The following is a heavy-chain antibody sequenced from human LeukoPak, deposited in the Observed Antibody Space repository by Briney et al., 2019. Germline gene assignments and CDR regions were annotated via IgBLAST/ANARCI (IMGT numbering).Heavy chain of an antibody. CDR1: GGTFSSYA. CDR3: ARDQSSSNPSEGGWFDP. V-gene: IGHV1-69*05. CDR2: IIPIFGTA. J-gene: IGHJ5*02. Sequence: ASVKVSCKASGGTFSSYAISWVRQAPGQGLEWMGGIIPIFGTANYAQKFQGRVTITTDESTSTAYMELSSLRYEDTAVYYCARDQSSSNPSEGGWFDPWGQGTLVAVSS. D-gene: IGHD6-13*01.